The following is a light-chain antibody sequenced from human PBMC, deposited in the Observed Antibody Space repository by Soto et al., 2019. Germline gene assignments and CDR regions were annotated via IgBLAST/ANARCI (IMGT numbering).Light chain of an antibody. Sequence: DLRMTQSPSSVSASVGDRVTITCRASQNINSWLIWFQQKPGKAPKMVIYAASNLQSGVPSRFSGTGSGTDFTLTISSLQPEDFATYYCQQANSFPPTFGGGTTVEVK. CDR3: QQANSFPPT. V-gene: IGKV1-12*01. CDR1: QNINSW. J-gene: IGKJ4*01. CDR2: AAS.